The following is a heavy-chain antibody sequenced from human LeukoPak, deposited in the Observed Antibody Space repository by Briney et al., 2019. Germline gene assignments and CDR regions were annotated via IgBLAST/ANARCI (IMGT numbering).Heavy chain of an antibody. CDR3: ARDLRVHVLDWGYDSSGLNYFDY. CDR1: GYSISSGYY. J-gene: IGHJ4*02. CDR2: IYHSGST. V-gene: IGHV4-38-2*02. D-gene: IGHD3-22*01. Sequence: NASETLSLTCTVSGYSISSGYYWGWIRQPPGKGLEWIGSIYHSGSTYYNPSLKSRVTISVDTSKNQFSLKLSSVTAADTAVYYCARDLRVHVLDWGYDSSGLNYFDYWGQGTLVTVSS.